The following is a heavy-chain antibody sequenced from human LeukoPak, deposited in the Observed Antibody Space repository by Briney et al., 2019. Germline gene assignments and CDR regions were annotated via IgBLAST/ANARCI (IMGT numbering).Heavy chain of an antibody. V-gene: IGHV3-74*01. Sequence: GGSLRLSCAASGFDFSSNWMHWVRHAPGQGLVWVSRIKGDGISTNYADSVKGRFTISRDIAKNTLYLQMNSLRAEDTAVYYCARDGPYCSGGSCYSDYWGQGTLVTVSS. D-gene: IGHD2-15*01. J-gene: IGHJ4*02. CDR3: ARDGPYCSGGSCYSDY. CDR1: GFDFSSNW. CDR2: IKGDGIST.